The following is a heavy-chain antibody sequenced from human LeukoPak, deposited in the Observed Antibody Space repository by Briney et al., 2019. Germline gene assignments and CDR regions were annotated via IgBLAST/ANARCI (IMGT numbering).Heavy chain of an antibody. D-gene: IGHD1-26*01. Sequence: SETLSLTCTVSGGSISNSFWSWIRQPAGKGPEWIAYIYYTGNTKYNPSLKSRVTISVDTSKNQFSLRLSSVTAEDTAVYYCARDSGSSPTFDCWGQGTLFTVSS. J-gene: IGHJ4*02. V-gene: IGHV4-59*01. CDR3: ARDSGSSPTFDC. CDR1: GGSISNSF. CDR2: IYYTGNT.